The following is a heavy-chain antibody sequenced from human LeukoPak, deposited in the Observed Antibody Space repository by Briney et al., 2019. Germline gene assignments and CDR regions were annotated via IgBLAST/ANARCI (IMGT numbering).Heavy chain of an antibody. J-gene: IGHJ4*02. V-gene: IGHV4-39*01. D-gene: IGHD1-26*01. CDR2: IYYSGST. CDR3: ARHVRGSYYFDY. CDR1: GGSISSSSYY. Sequence: TSETLSLTCTVSGGSISSSSYYWGWIRQPPGKGLEWIGSIYYSGSTYYNPSLKSRVTISVDTSKNQFSLKLSSVTAADTAVYYCARHVRGSYYFDYWGQGTLVTVSS.